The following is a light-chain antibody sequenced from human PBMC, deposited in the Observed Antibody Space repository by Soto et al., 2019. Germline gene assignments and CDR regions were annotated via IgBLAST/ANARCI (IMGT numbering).Light chain of an antibody. J-gene: IGLJ3*02. CDR3: TSYAGSNIWV. V-gene: IGLV2-8*01. CDR2: EVS. Sequence: QSVLTPPPSASGSPGQSVTISCTGTSSDVGAYNYVSWYQQYPGKAPKLMIYEVSKRPSGVPDRFSGSKSGKTASLTVSGLQPEDEADYYCTSYAGSNIWVFGGGTKLTVL. CDR1: SSDVGAYNY.